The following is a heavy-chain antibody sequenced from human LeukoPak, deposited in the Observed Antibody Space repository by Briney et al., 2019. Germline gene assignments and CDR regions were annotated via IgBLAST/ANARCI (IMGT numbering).Heavy chain of an antibody. CDR3: ARDIRGYSYGYSFDY. V-gene: IGHV4-4*07. CDR2: IYTSGST. CDR1: GGSISSYY. Sequence: SETLSLTCTVSGGSISSYYWSWIRQPAGKGLEWIGRIYTSGSTNYNPSLISRVTMSVDTSKNQFSLQLSSVTAADTAVCYCARDIRGYSYGYSFDYWGQGTLVTVSS. D-gene: IGHD5-18*01. J-gene: IGHJ4*02.